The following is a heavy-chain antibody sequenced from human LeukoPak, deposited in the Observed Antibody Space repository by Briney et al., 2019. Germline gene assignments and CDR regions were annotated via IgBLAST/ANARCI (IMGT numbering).Heavy chain of an antibody. CDR2: ISVSGTYI. J-gene: IGHJ5*02. V-gene: IGHV3-21*04. D-gene: IGHD6-19*01. CDR3: ARDSSGWYHWFDP. Sequence: GGSLRLSCAASGFTFSRNGMAWVRQAPGKGLEWVSSISVSGTYIYYSDAVKGRFTISRDNAKNSLYLEMNSLRSDDTALYYCARDSSGWYHWFDPWGQGTLVTVSS. CDR1: GFTFSRNG.